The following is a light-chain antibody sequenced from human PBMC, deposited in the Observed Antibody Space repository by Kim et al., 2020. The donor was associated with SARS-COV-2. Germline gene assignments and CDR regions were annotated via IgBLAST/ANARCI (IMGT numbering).Light chain of an antibody. CDR3: QHYYADRRT. CDR1: QNIDSW. Sequence: DIQMTQSPSTLSASVGDSVNITCRASQNIDSWLAWHQEKPGKAHKLLIYKASILESGVPSRFIGSGSGTQFTLTIRSLQPEDFGTYYCQHYYADRRTFGQGTKLEI. V-gene: IGKV1-5*03. CDR2: KAS. J-gene: IGKJ2*01.